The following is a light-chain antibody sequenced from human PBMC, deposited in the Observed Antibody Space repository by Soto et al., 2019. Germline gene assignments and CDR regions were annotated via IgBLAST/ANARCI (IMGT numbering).Light chain of an antibody. CDR1: QTINTY. CDR2: VAS. J-gene: IGKJ2*01. Sequence: DILMTQSPSSLSASVGDRVTITCRASQTINTYLNWYQQKPGQAPSLLIFVASSLQSGVPSRFSGSGSGTDFTLTISSLQPEDFATYFCQQTYSRPYTFGQGTKLDIK. V-gene: IGKV1-39*01. CDR3: QQTYSRPYT.